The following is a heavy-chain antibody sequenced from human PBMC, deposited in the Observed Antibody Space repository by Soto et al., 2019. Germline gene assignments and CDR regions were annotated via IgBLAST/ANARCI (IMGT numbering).Heavy chain of an antibody. D-gene: IGHD4-17*01. CDR3: AKDQRPTVTPSQYYYYYGMDV. Sequence: QPGGSLRLSCAASGFTFSSYGMHWVRQAPGKGLEWVAVISYDGSNKYYADSVKGRFTISRDNSKNTLYLQMNSLRAEDTAAYYCAKDQRPTVTPSQYYYYYGMDVWGQGTTVTSP. V-gene: IGHV3-30*18. CDR2: ISYDGSNK. CDR1: GFTFSSYG. J-gene: IGHJ6*02.